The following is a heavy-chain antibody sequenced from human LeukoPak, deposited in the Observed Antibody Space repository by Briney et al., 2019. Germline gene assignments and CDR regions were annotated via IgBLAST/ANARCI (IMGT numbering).Heavy chain of an antibody. J-gene: IGHJ5*02. CDR3: ARHVGYGNNWFDP. D-gene: IGHD5-18*01. CDR1: GGSISGYY. CDR2: TYYSGTT. V-gene: IGHV4-59*08. Sequence: TSETLSLTCTVSGGSISGYYWSWIRQPPGKGLEWIGYTYYSGTTNYNPSLKSRVTISVDTSKNQFSLKLRSVTAADTAVYYCARHVGYGNNWFDPWGQGTPVTVSS.